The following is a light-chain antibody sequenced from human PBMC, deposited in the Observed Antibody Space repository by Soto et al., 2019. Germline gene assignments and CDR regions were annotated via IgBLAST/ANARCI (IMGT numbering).Light chain of an antibody. V-gene: IGKV3-15*01. Sequence: DIVLTQSPATLSVALGERVSLSCRASQIISGTLAWYQQKPGQIPRLLIYGASARAAGIPARFSGSGSGTEFTLTISSLQSEDFAVYYCQQYNNWPQFTFGPGTKVDV. CDR1: QIISGT. J-gene: IGKJ3*01. CDR3: QQYNNWPQFT. CDR2: GAS.